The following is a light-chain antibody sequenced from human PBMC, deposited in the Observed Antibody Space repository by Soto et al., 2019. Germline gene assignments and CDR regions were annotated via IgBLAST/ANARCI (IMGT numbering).Light chain of an antibody. CDR1: SGHSNYA. Sequence: QLVLTQSPSASASLGASVKLTCNLSSGHSNYAIAWHQQQSEKGPRYLMKLNSGGSHSKGDGIPDRFSGSSSGAERYLTISSLQSEDEADYYCQTWGSGIVVFGGGTKLTVL. V-gene: IGLV4-69*01. CDR3: QTWGSGIVV. CDR2: LNSGGSH. J-gene: IGLJ2*01.